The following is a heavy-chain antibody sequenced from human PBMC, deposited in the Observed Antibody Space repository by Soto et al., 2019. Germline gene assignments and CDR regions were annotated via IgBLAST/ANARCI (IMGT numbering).Heavy chain of an antibody. V-gene: IGHV3-11*06. D-gene: IGHD1-26*01. CDR2: ISSSSSYT. Sequence: GGSLRLSCAASGFTFSDYYMSWIRQAQGKGLEWVSYISSSSSYTNYADSVKGRFTISRDNAKNSLYLQMNSLRAEDTAVYYCARAQRQWELLSFYYGMDVWGQGTTVTVSS. CDR3: ARAQRQWELLSFYYGMDV. J-gene: IGHJ6*02. CDR1: GFTFSDYY.